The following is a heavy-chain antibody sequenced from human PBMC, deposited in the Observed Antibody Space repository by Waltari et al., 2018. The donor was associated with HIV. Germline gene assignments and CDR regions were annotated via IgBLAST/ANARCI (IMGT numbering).Heavy chain of an antibody. J-gene: IGHJ4*02. D-gene: IGHD2-8*01. CDR1: DFTFSTYA. Sequence: EVQLLESGGGLVQPGESLRLSCEGSDFTFSTYALTWVRRAQGMGPEGVAIMSGSGVSTYYADSVKGRFTISRENFKDSLSLNMNNLRAEDTAVYYCARGFDTNDGSPEYWGQGTLVTVSS. V-gene: IGHV3-23*01. CDR2: MSGSGVST. CDR3: ARGFDTNDGSPEY.